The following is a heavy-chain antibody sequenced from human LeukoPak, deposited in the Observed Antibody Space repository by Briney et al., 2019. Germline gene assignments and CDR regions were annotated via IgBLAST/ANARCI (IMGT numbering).Heavy chain of an antibody. V-gene: IGHV3-66*01. J-gene: IGHJ4*02. CDR3: ARDLIYYDSSSSDY. D-gene: IGHD3-22*01. CDR1: GFTVSSNY. CDR2: IYSGGST. Sequence: GGSLRLSCAASGFTVSSNYMSWVRQAPGKGLEWVSVIYSGGSTKYADSVKGRFTISRDNAKNSLYLQMNSLRAEDTAVYYCARDLIYYDSSSSDYWGQGTLVTASS.